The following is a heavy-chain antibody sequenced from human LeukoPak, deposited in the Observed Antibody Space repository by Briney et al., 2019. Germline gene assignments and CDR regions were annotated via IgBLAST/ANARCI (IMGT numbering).Heavy chain of an antibody. V-gene: IGHV3-30*04. D-gene: IGHD6-13*01. CDR1: GFTFSSYA. J-gene: IGHJ4*02. CDR3: ARAWTDSSSWYAYFDY. CDR2: ISYDGSNK. Sequence: PGGTLRLSCAASGFTFSSYAMHWVRQAPGKGLEWVAVISYDGSNKYYADSVKGRFTISRDNSKNTLYLQMNSLRAEDTAVYYCARAWTDSSSWYAYFDYWGQGTLVTVSS.